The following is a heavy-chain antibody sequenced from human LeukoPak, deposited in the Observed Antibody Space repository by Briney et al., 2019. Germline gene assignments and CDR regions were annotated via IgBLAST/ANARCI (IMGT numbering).Heavy chain of an antibody. J-gene: IGHJ3*02. CDR1: GFTFSSYG. Sequence: PGGSLRLSCAASGFTFSSYGMHWVRQAPGKGLEWVAVISYDGSNKYYADSVKGRFTISRDNAKNSLYLQMNSLRAEDTAVYYCARDAYCSSTSCYDGHAFDIWGQGTMVTVSS. CDR2: ISYDGSNK. V-gene: IGHV3-30*03. CDR3: ARDAYCSSTSCYDGHAFDI. D-gene: IGHD2-2*01.